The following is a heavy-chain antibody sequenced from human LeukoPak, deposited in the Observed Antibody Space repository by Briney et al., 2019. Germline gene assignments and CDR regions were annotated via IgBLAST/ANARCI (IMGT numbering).Heavy chain of an antibody. J-gene: IGHJ4*02. CDR1: GFTFSHDW. CDR2: IKQDGSGE. D-gene: IGHD1-20*01. CDR3: ARDHYNWTPDQGYKVFDY. Sequence: GGSLRLSCAASGFTFSHDWMSWVRQAPGKGLEWVASIKQDGSGEHYVDSVKGRFTISGDNAKNSLYLQMNSLRAEDTAVYYCARDHYNWTPDQGYKVFDYWGQGSLVTVSS. V-gene: IGHV3-7*01.